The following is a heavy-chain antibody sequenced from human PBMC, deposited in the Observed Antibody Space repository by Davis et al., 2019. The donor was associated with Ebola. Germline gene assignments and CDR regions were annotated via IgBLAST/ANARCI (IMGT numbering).Heavy chain of an antibody. D-gene: IGHD6-19*01. CDR3: AIAVAGINPFDY. CDR1: GYTFTGYY. CDR2: INPNSGGT. Sequence: ASVKVSCKASGYTFTGYYMQWVRQAPGQGLEWMGWINPNSGGTNYAQKFQGRVTMTTDTSTSTAYMELRSLRSDDTAVYYCAIAVAGINPFDYWGQGTLVTVSS. J-gene: IGHJ4*02. V-gene: IGHV1-2*02.